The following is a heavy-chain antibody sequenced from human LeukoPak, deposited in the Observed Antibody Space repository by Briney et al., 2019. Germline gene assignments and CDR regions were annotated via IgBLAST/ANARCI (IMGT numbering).Heavy chain of an antibody. CDR3: AKDDSSGPREFYYHGMDV. Sequence: GRSLRLSCAGSGFSLSRYGMHWVRQAPGKGLEWVAVISYDGSNKYYADSVKGRFTISRDNSKNTLHLQMNSLRAEDTAVYYCAKDDSSGPREFYYHGMDVWGQGTTVTVSS. CDR1: GFSLSRYG. D-gene: IGHD3-22*01. J-gene: IGHJ6*02. V-gene: IGHV3-30-3*01. CDR2: ISYDGSNK.